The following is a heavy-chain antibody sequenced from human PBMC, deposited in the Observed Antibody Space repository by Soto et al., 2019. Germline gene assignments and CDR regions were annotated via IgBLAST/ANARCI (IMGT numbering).Heavy chain of an antibody. J-gene: IGHJ6*02. V-gene: IGHV4-34*01. CDR2: INHSGST. CDR3: ARVVIGTGRAFGSNWTLSYYYGMDV. D-gene: IGHD1-20*01. Sequence: SETLSLTCAVYGGSFSGYYWSWIRQPPGKGLEWIGEINHSGSTNYNPSLKSRVTISVDTSKNQFSLKLSSVTAADTAVYYCARVVIGTGRAFGSNWTLSYYYGMDVWGQGTTVTVSS. CDR1: GGSFSGYY.